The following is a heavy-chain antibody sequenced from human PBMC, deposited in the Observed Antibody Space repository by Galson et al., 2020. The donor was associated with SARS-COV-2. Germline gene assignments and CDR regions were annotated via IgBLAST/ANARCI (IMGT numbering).Heavy chain of an antibody. V-gene: IGHV4-61*01. CDR2: IDYTGTT. D-gene: IGHD3-3*01. CDR1: GGAISSASYY. J-gene: IGHJ6*03. Sequence: SETQSLTCTVSGGAISSASYYWSWIRQPPGKGLEWIGYIDYTGTTSYNPSLISRVSITVDTSKKQFSLKLTSLTAADTAVYYCARESNVIPDYDFLSGPGAPILFYYYMDVWGKGTPVTVSS. CDR3: ARESNVIPDYDFLSGPGAPILFYYYMDV.